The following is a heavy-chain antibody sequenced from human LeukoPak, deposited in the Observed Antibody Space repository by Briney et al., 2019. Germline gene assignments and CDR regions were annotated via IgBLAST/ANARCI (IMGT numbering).Heavy chain of an antibody. CDR1: GGPISDYY. CDR2: SYFTGVT. D-gene: IGHD6-25*01. CDR3: ARAGGVKTAALDLDR. J-gene: IGHJ5*02. V-gene: IGHV4-59*01. Sequence: PSETLSLTCTVSGGPISDYYWSWIRQPPGKGLEWIGYSYFTGVTNYNPSLKSRVSISVDTSKKQFSLNLTSVTTADTAVYYCARAGGVKTAALDLDRWGQGTLVTVSS.